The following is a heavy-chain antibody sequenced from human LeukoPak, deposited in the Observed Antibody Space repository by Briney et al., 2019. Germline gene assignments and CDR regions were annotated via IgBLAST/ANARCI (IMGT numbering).Heavy chain of an antibody. CDR3: ARARVTYSYGFSY. V-gene: IGHV4-34*01. D-gene: IGHD5-18*01. J-gene: IGHJ4*02. Sequence: SETLSLTCAVYGGSFSGYYWSWIRQPPGKGLEWIGEINHSGSTNYNPSLKSRVTISVDTSKNQFSLKLSSVTAADTAVYYCARARVTYSYGFSYWGQGTLVTVSS. CDR2: INHSGST. CDR1: GGSFSGYY.